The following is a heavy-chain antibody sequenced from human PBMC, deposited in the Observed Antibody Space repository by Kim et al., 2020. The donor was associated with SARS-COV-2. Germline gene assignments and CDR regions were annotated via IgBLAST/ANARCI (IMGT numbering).Heavy chain of an antibody. Sequence: ASVKVSCKASGYTFTSYGISWVRQAPGQGLEWMGWISAYYGNTNYAQKLQGRVTMTTDTSTSTAYMELRSLRSDDTAVYYCARGEHIKGSGWYPMFDYWGQGTLVTVSS. D-gene: IGHD6-19*01. J-gene: IGHJ4*02. CDR2: ISAYYGNT. V-gene: IGHV1-18*01. CDR3: ARGEHIKGSGWYPMFDY. CDR1: GYTFTSYG.